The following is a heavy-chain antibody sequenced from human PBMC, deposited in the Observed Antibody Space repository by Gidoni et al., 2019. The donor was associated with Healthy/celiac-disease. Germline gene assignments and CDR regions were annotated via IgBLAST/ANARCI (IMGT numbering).Heavy chain of an antibody. CDR3: ARDLGHCSSTSCYSAPDKIYYYGMDV. V-gene: IGHV1-2*04. CDR2: INPNSGGT. Sequence: QVQLVQSGAEVKKPGASVKVSCKASGYTITGYYMHWVRQAPGQGLEWMGWINPNSGGTNDAQKFQGWVTMTRDTSISTAYMELSRLRSDDTAVYYCARDLGHCSSTSCYSAPDKIYYYGMDVWGQGTTVTVSS. D-gene: IGHD2-2*02. CDR1: GYTITGYY. J-gene: IGHJ6*02.